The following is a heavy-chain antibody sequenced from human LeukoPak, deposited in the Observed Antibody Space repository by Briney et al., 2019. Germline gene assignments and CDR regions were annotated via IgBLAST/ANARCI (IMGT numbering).Heavy chain of an antibody. CDR1: GYSFTSYW. V-gene: IGHV5-51*01. J-gene: IGHJ6*03. CDR3: ARPRYSRGFYYYMDV. CDR2: IYPGGSDT. D-gene: IGHD5-18*01. Sequence: GESLKISCKGSGYSFTSYWIGWVRQMPGKGLEWMGIIYPGGSDTRYSPSFQGQVTISADKSISTAYLQWSSLKASDTAMYYCARPRYSRGFYYYMDVWGKGTTVTVSS.